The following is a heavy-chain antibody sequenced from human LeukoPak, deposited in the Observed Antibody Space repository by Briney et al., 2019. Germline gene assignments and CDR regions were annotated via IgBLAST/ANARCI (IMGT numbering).Heavy chain of an antibody. J-gene: IGHJ4*02. Sequence: SETLSLTCTVSGDSFSYFYWSWIRQPPGKGLKWIGNIYYSGYTTYSPSLRSRVTISVDTSKNQFSLKLSSVTAADTAVYYCARESSGWYYYFDYWGQGTLVTVSS. CDR2: IYYSGYT. D-gene: IGHD6-19*01. CDR1: GDSFSYFY. CDR3: ARESSGWYYYFDY. V-gene: IGHV4-59*12.